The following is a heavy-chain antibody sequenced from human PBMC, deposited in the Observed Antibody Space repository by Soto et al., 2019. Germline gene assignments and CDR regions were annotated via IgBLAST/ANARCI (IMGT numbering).Heavy chain of an antibody. J-gene: IGHJ4*02. D-gene: IGHD6-6*01. CDR2: IHHSGST. V-gene: IGHV4-34*01. CDR1: GASFSGYY. CDR3: ARGHSTSGYDS. Sequence: SETLSLTCSVYGASFSGYYWSWIRQSPGKGLEWIGEIHHSGSTHYNPSLKSRLTFSIDESQSQFYMMLTSVTAADTALYFCARGHSTSGYDSWGQGALVTVSS.